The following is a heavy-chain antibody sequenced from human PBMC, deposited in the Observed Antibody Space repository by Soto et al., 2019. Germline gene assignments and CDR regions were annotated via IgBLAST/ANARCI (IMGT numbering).Heavy chain of an antibody. V-gene: IGHV3-30-3*01. Sequence: PGGSLRLSCAASGFTFSSYAMHWVRQAPGKGLEWVAVISYDGSNKYYADSVKGRFTISRDNSKNTLYLQMNSLRAEDTAVYYCAREGGGGGTYYDFWSGYPRRWYFDYWGQGTLVT. J-gene: IGHJ4*02. CDR3: AREGGGGGTYYDFWSGYPRRWYFDY. CDR2: ISYDGSNK. CDR1: GFTFSSYA. D-gene: IGHD3-3*01.